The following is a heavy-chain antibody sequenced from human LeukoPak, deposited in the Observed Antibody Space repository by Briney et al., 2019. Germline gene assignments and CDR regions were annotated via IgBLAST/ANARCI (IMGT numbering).Heavy chain of an antibody. CDR1: GVSISSYY. D-gene: IGHD5-12*01. CDR2: IDHSGST. V-gene: IGHV4-59*12. J-gene: IGHJ4*02. CDR3: AREPLARPGYSGRPY. Sequence: PSETLSLTCTVSGVSISSYYWSWIRQPPGKGLEYIAYIDHSGSTNDNPSLKSRVTISVDTSKNQFSLKLSSVTAADTAVYYCAREPLARPGYSGRPYWGQGTLVTVSS.